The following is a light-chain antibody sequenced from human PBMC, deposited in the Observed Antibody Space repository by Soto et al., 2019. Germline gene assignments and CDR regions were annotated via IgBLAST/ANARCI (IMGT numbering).Light chain of an antibody. CDR1: QSVSSSY. J-gene: IGKJ3*01. CDR3: QQYGGSPFT. V-gene: IGKV3-20*01. CDR2: GAS. Sequence: VLTQSPGTLSLSPGESSTLSCRASQSVSSSYLAWYQQKPGQAPRLLIYGASSRATGIPDRFSGSGSGTDFTLTISRLEPEDFAVYYCQQYGGSPFTFGPGTKVDIK.